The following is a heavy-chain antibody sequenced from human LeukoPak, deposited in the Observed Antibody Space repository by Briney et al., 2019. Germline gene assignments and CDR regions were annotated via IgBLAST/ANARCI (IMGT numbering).Heavy chain of an antibody. V-gene: IGHV1-2*02. D-gene: IGHD2-15*01. CDR2: INPNSGGT. CDR1: GYTFTGYY. Sequence: ASVKVSCKASGYTFTGYYMHWVRQAPGQGLEWMGWINPNSGGTNYAQKFQGRVTMTRDTSISIAYMELSRLRSDDTAVYYCARELGYCSGGSCFDFNDYWGQGTLVTVSS. CDR3: ARELGYCSGGSCFDFNDY. J-gene: IGHJ4*02.